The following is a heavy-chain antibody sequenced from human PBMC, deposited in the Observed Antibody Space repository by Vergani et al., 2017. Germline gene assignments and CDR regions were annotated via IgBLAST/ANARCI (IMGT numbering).Heavy chain of an antibody. V-gene: IGHV3-23*01. D-gene: IGHD3-10*01. CDR3: AKQYFVSGNYLFDY. CDR1: GFTFSACP. Sequence: EVQLLQSGGGVIQPGGSVRLSCAASGFTFSACPMTWVRQAPGKGLEWVSRIKSDGSITAYADSVKGRFTISRDNSKNMLFLQMNNLRTEDTAIYYCAKQYFVSGNYLFDYWGQGTLVTVSS. CDR2: IKSDGSIT. J-gene: IGHJ4*02.